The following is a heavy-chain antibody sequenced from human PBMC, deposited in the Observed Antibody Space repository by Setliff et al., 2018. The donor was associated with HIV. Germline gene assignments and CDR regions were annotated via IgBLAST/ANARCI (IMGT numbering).Heavy chain of an antibody. CDR1: GYSISSGYY. J-gene: IGHJ4*02. Sequence: SETLSLTCAVSGYSISSGYYWGWIRQPPGRGLEWIGNIYHSGGTHYNPSLRSRVTISVDTSKKQFSLKVNSVTAADTAVYYCAREYDSSGYGANFDYWGQGTLVTVSS. V-gene: IGHV4-38-2*02. CDR2: IYHSGGT. CDR3: AREYDSSGYGANFDY. D-gene: IGHD3-22*01.